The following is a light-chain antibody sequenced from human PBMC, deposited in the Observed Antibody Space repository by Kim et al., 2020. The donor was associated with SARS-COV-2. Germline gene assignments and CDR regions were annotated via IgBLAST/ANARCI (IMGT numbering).Light chain of an antibody. J-gene: IGKJ1*01. CDR1: QSGSSSY. CDR2: GAF. Sequence: SPGERATLYCRASQSGSSSYLAWYQQKPGQAPRVLIYGAFSRATGTPDRFSGSGSGTDFTLTISRLEPEDFAVYYCQQYDVSTWTFGQGTKVDIK. V-gene: IGKV3-20*01. CDR3: QQYDVSTWT.